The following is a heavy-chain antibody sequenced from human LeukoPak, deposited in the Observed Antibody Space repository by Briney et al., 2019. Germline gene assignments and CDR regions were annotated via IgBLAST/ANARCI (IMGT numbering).Heavy chain of an antibody. J-gene: IGHJ5*02. CDR3: ARGGAFGELWFDP. CDR1: GGSISSYY. Sequence: SETLSLTCTVSGGSISSYYWSWIRQPPGKGLEWIGYIYTSGSTNYNPSLKSRVTISVDTSKNQFSLKLSSVTAADTAVYYCARGGAFGELWFDPWGQGTLVTVSS. V-gene: IGHV4-4*09. CDR2: IYTSGST. D-gene: IGHD3-10*01.